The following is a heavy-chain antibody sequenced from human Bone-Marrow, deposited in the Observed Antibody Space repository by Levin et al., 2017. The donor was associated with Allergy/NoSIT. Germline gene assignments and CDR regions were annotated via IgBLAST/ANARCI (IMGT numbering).Heavy chain of an antibody. CDR1: GGSFSGYY. D-gene: IGHD1-26*01. J-gene: IGHJ4*02. Sequence: PSETLSLTCAVYGGSFSGYYWSWIRQPPGKGLEWIGEINHSGSTNYNPSLKSRVTISVDTSKNQFSLKLSSVTAADTAVYYCARGGGSYYYWGQGTLVTVSS. CDR3: ARGGGSYYY. V-gene: IGHV4-34*01. CDR2: INHSGST.